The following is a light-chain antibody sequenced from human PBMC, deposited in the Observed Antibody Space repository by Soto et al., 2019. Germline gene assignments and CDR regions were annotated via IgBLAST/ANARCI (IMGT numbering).Light chain of an antibody. Sequence: EIVLTQSPGTLSLSPGERATLSCRASQSVSNYLAWYQRKPGQAPRLLIYGASSRATGIPDRFSGSGSGTDFAHTISSLEPVDFAVYYCHQYGGSPQTFGQGTKVEI. CDR1: QSVSNY. CDR2: GAS. J-gene: IGKJ1*01. V-gene: IGKV3-20*01. CDR3: HQYGGSPQT.